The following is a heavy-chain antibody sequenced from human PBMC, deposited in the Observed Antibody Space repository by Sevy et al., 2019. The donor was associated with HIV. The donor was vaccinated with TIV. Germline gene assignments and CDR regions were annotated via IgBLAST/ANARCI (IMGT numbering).Heavy chain of an antibody. CDR2: IGTAGDT. Sequence: GGSLRLSCAASGFTFSSYDMHWVRQATGKGLEWVSAIGTAGDTYYPGSVKGRFTISRENAKNSLYLQMNSLRAGDTAVYCCARGAYGRAFDIWGQGTMVTVSS. CDR3: ARGAYGRAFDI. D-gene: IGHD2-21*01. J-gene: IGHJ3*02. V-gene: IGHV3-13*01. CDR1: GFTFSSYD.